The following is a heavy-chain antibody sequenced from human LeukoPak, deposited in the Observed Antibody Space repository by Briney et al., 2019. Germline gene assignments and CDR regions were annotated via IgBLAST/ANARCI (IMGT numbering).Heavy chain of an antibody. CDR2: IYTSGST. Sequence: PSETLSLTCTVSGGSINSGSYYWNWIRQPAGKGLEWIGRIYTSGSTNYNPSLKSRVTMSVDTSKNQFSLKLSSVTAADTAVYYCARARGSYYYGRNDAFDIWGQGTMVTVSS. D-gene: IGHD1-26*01. V-gene: IGHV4-61*02. CDR1: GGSINSGSYY. CDR3: ARARGSYYYGRNDAFDI. J-gene: IGHJ3*02.